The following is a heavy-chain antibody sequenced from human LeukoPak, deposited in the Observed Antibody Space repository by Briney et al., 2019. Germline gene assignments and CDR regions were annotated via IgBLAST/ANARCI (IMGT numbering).Heavy chain of an antibody. D-gene: IGHD3-10*01. V-gene: IGHV1-8*02. CDR1: GYTFTGYY. CDR2: MNPNSGNT. Sequence: ASVKVSCKASGYTFTGYYMHWVRQAPGQGLEWMGWMNPNSGNTGYAQKFQGRVTMTRNTSISTAYMELSSLRSEDTAVYYCARDRDVLLWFGELSRFDYWGQGTLVTVSS. CDR3: ARDRDVLLWFGELSRFDY. J-gene: IGHJ4*02.